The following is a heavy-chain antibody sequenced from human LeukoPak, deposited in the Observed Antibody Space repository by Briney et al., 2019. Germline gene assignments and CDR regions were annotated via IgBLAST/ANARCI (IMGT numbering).Heavy chain of an antibody. D-gene: IGHD4-17*01. CDR1: GFTFSNYN. Sequence: GGSLRLSCAASGFTFSNYNMNWVRQAPGKGLEWVSSISSSSTYIYYSDSVRGRFSISRDNAKNSLYLQMNSLRAEDMAVYYCAREGVTTFDYWGQGTLVTVSS. CDR2: ISSSSTYI. V-gene: IGHV3-21*01. J-gene: IGHJ4*02. CDR3: AREGVTTFDY.